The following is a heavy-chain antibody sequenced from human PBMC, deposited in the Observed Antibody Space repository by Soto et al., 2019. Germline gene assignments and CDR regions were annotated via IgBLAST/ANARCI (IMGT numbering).Heavy chain of an antibody. J-gene: IGHJ6*02. CDR3: ARLPGGDYYYHYGMDV. V-gene: IGHV4-59*12. Sequence: PSETLSLTCTVSGVSISSYYWSWIRQPPGKGLEWIGYIYYSGSTNYNPSLKSRVTISVDKSKNQFSLKLSSVTAADTAVYYCARLPGGDYYYHYGMDVWGQGTTVTVSS. D-gene: IGHD3-16*01. CDR1: GVSISSYY. CDR2: IYYSGST.